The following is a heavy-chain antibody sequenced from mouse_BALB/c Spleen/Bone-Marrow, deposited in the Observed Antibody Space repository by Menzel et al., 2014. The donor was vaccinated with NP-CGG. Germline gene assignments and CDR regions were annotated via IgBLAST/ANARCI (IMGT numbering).Heavy chain of an antibody. CDR3: TRQRGDYAMDY. J-gene: IGHJ4*01. CDR1: GFTFSSYG. V-gene: IGHV5-9-3*01. D-gene: IGHD1-1*02. CDR2: ISNGGNYT. Sequence: EVMLVESGGGLVKPGGSLKLSCAASGFTFSSYGVSWGRQTPEKRLEWVATISNGGNYTYYPDSVKGRFTISRDNAKNTLYLQMSSLRSEDTAMYYCTRQRGDYAMDYWGQGTSVTVPS.